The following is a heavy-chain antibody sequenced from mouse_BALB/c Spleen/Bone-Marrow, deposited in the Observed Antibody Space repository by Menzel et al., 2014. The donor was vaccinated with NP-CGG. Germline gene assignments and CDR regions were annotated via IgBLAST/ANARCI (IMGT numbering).Heavy chain of an antibody. CDR3: ARWGSSYWYFDV. CDR1: GYTFTSYW. J-gene: IGHJ1*01. Sequence: VKLMESGAELVKPGASVKLSCKASGYTFTSYWMHWVKQRPGQGLEWIGEINPSNGRTNYNEKFKSKATLTVDKSSSTAYIQLSSLTSEDSAVYYCARWGSSYWYFDVWGAGTTVTVSS. V-gene: IGHV1S81*02. CDR2: INPSNGRT.